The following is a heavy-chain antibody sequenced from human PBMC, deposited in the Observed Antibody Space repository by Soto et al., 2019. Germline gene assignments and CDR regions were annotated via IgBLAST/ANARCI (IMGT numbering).Heavy chain of an antibody. CDR2: ISGSDGST. J-gene: IGHJ4*02. Sequence: GGSLRLSCVASGFSFSSYAMSWVRQAPGKGLEWVSVISGSDGSTYYAGSVKGRFTISRDNSKSTLYLQMNSLRAEDTAVYYCAKDRERDAWYEDYWGQGTLVTVSS. CDR3: AKDRERDAWYEDY. CDR1: GFSFSSYA. V-gene: IGHV3-23*01. D-gene: IGHD6-13*01.